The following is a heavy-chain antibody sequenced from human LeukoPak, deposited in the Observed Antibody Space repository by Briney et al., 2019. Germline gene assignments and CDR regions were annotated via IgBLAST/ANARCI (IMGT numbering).Heavy chain of an antibody. J-gene: IGHJ4*02. Sequence: PGGSLRLSCAGSGFTVSSNYMSWVRQAPGKGEEWLSYICSGSSTIYYAESVEGRFTISRDNAKNSLYLQMNSLRDEDTAVYYCARGETARVDYWGQGILVTVSS. D-gene: IGHD3-16*01. V-gene: IGHV3-48*02. CDR3: ARGETARVDY. CDR2: ICSGSSTI. CDR1: GFTVSSNY.